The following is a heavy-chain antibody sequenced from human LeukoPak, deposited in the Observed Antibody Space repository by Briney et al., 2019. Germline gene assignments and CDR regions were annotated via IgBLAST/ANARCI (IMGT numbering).Heavy chain of an antibody. D-gene: IGHD7-27*01. CDR3: ARDHWGIVENGYDYFYYDMDV. Sequence: ASVKVSCKASGGTFSTNGFSWVRQAPGQGLEWMGAIIPIYGTPTYAPRFQGRVTITADESTSTAYMELSSLRSNDTAVYYWARDHWGIVENGYDYFYYDMDVWGKGTTVTVSS. CDR2: IIPIYGTP. CDR1: GGTFSTNG. V-gene: IGHV1-69*13. J-gene: IGHJ6*03.